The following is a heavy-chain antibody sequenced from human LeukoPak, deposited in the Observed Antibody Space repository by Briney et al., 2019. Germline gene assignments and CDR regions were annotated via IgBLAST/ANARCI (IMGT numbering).Heavy chain of an antibody. CDR3: ASLGYSYGPTLYGMDV. CDR2: IIPIFGTA. V-gene: IGHV1-69*01. Sequence: SVKLSCKASGGTFSSYAISWVRQAPGRGLEWMGGIIPIFGTANYAQRFQGRVTITADESTSTAYMELSSLRSEDTAVYYCASLGYSYGPTLYGMDVWGKGTTVTVSS. D-gene: IGHD5-18*01. CDR1: GGTFSSYA. J-gene: IGHJ6*04.